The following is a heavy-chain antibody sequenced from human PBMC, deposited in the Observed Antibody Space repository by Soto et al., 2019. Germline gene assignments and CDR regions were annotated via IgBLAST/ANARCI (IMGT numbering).Heavy chain of an antibody. Sequence: GGSLRLSCAASGFTFSSYAMSWVRQAPGKGLEWVSVISGSGGTTYYADSVRGRFTISRDNSKNTLYVQMNSLRAEDTAIYYCAKATYDILGSGPVDVWGKGTTVTVSS. J-gene: IGHJ6*04. CDR1: GFTFSSYA. D-gene: IGHD3-9*01. CDR3: AKATYDILGSGPVDV. V-gene: IGHV3-23*01. CDR2: ISGSGGTT.